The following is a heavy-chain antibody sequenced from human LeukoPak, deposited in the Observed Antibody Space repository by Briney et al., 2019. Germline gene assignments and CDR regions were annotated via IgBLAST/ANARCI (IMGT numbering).Heavy chain of an antibody. Sequence: PSETLSLTCTVSGGSISNSRDYWAWIRQPSGKGLEWIANIYYSGSTYYSPSLKSRVTISVDTSKNQFSLKLSSVTAADTAVYYCARAVRWFGELLYFDYWGQGTLVTVSS. V-gene: IGHV4-39*01. J-gene: IGHJ4*02. CDR2: IYYSGST. CDR3: ARAVRWFGELLYFDY. D-gene: IGHD3-10*01. CDR1: GGSISNSRDY.